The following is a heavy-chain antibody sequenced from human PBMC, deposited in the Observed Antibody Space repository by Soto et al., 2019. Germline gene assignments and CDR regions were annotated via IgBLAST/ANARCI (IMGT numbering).Heavy chain of an antibody. Sequence: PGGSLRLSCAASGFTFSSYWMSWVRQAPGKGLEWVANIKQDGSEKYYVDSVKGRFTISRDNAKNSLYLQMNSLRAEDTAVYYCARDSPIWYSSSFSNWFDPWGQGTLVTVSS. J-gene: IGHJ5*02. CDR1: GFTFSSYW. CDR2: IKQDGSEK. V-gene: IGHV3-7*01. CDR3: ARDSPIWYSSSFSNWFDP. D-gene: IGHD6-6*01.